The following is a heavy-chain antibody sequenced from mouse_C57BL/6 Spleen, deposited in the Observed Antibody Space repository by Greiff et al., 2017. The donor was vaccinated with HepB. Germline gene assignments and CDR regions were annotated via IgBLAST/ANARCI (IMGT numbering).Heavy chain of an antibody. CDR2: IDPSDSYT. J-gene: IGHJ3*01. V-gene: IGHV1-59*01. D-gene: IGHD1-1*01. CDR1: GYTFTSYW. CDR3: ARSGYYGSSSGWFAY. Sequence: QVQLQQPGAELVRPGTSVKLSCKASGYTFTSYWMHWVKQRPGQGLEWIGVIDPSDSYTNYNQKFKGKATLTVDTSSSTAYMQLSSLTSEDSAVYYCARSGYYGSSSGWFAYWGQGTLVTVSA.